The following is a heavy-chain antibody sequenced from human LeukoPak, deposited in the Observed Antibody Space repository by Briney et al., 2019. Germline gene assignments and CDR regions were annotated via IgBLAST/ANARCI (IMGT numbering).Heavy chain of an antibody. Sequence: SETLSLTCTVSGGSISSSKYYWGWIRQPPGKGLEWIGTIFNSGSTHYNPSLKSRVTISVDTSKNQFSLKLSSVTAADTAVYYCARDTYYGDYDAFDIWGQGTMVTVSS. V-gene: IGHV4-39*07. CDR1: GGSISSSKYY. D-gene: IGHD4-17*01. CDR3: ARDTYYGDYDAFDI. CDR2: IFNSGST. J-gene: IGHJ3*02.